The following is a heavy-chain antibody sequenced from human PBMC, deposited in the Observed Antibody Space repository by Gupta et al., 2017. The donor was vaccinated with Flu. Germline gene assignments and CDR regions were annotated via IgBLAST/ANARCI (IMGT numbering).Heavy chain of an antibody. CDR2: ISYDGSNK. CDR3: ANNQKEGYDYVWGSFHY. CDR1: GFTFSSYG. D-gene: IGHD3-16*01. J-gene: IGHJ4*02. Sequence: QVQLVESGGGVVQPGRSLRLSWAASGFTFSSYGMHWVRQAPGKGLEWVAVISYDGSNKYYADSVKGRFTISRDNSKNTLYLQMNSLRAEDTAVYYCANNQKEGYDYVWGSFHYWGQGTLVTVSS. V-gene: IGHV3-30*18.